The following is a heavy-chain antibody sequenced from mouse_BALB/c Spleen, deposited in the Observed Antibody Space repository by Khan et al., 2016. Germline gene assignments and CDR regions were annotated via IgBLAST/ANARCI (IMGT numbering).Heavy chain of an antibody. D-gene: IGHD1-3*01. V-gene: IGHV3-5*02. CDR2: IYYSGTI. CDR1: GISITTGNYR. Sequence: VQLKESGPGLVKPSQTVSLTCTVTGISITTGNYRWSWIRQFPGNKLEWIGYIYYSGTITYNPSLTSRTTITRDTSKNQFVLEMNSLTAEDTATYYCAREDGRSGYFDYWGQGTTLTVSS. J-gene: IGHJ2*01. CDR3: AREDGRSGYFDY.